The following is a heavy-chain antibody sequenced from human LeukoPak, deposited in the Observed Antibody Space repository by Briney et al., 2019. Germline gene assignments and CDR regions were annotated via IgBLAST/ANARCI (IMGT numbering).Heavy chain of an antibody. D-gene: IGHD3-10*01. CDR1: GYTFTGYG. CDR3: ARGVSGSYSYYYYGMDV. Sequence: GASVKVSCKASGYTFTGYGLNWVRQAPGQGLEWMGWISAYNGNTNYAQKLQGRVTVSTDTSTSTAYMELRSLRSDDTAVYYCARGVSGSYSYYYYGMDVWGQGTTVTVSS. V-gene: IGHV1-18*01. CDR2: ISAYNGNT. J-gene: IGHJ6*02.